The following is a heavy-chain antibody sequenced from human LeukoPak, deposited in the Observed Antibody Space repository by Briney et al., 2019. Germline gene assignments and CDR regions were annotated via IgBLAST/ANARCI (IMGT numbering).Heavy chain of an antibody. CDR3: TTLSYAAAPI. Sequence: KPGGSLRLSCAASGFTFSNAWMRWVRQAPGKGREGVSRVRSETDGGTTDYAAPVQGKFTISRDDSKNTLYLQMNSLETDDTAVYSCTTLSYAAAPIWGQGTLVTVSS. J-gene: IGHJ4*02. D-gene: IGHD2-2*01. V-gene: IGHV3-15*01. CDR2: VRSETDGGTT. CDR1: GFTFSNAW.